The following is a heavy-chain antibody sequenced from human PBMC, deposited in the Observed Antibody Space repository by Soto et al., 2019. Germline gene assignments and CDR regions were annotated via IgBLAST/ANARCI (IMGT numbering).Heavy chain of an antibody. CDR2: INHSGST. D-gene: IGHD2-15*01. CDR1: GGSFSGYY. CDR3: ARGLGYCSGGSCPRGAHWFDP. Sequence: SETLSLTCAVYGGSFSGYYWSWIRQPPGKGLEWIGEINHSGSTNYNPSLKSRVTISVDTSKNQFSLKLSSVTAADTAVYYCARGLGYCSGGSCPRGAHWFDPWGQGTLVTVSS. J-gene: IGHJ5*02. V-gene: IGHV4-34*01.